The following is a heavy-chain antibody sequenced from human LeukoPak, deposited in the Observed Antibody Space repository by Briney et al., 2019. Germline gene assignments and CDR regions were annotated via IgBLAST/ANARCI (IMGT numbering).Heavy chain of an antibody. Sequence: GGSLRLSCAASGFTFSSYGMHWVRQAPGKGLEWVAVISYDGSNKYYADSVKGRFTISRDNSKNTLYLQMNSLRAEDTAVYYCARRGSGGSRDYWGQGTLVTVSS. CDR3: ARRGSGGSRDY. J-gene: IGHJ4*02. CDR2: ISYDGSNK. V-gene: IGHV3-30*03. CDR1: GFTFSSYG. D-gene: IGHD2-15*01.